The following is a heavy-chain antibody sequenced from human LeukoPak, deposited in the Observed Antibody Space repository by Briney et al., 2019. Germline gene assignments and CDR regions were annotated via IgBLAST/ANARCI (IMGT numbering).Heavy chain of an antibody. CDR2: IYYSGST. J-gene: IGHJ4*02. CDR3: ARHGEEGPYCGGDCYSYLDY. CDR1: GGSISSYY. D-gene: IGHD2-21*02. V-gene: IGHV4-59*08. Sequence: PSETLSLTCTVSGGSISSYYWSWIRQPPGKGLEWIGYIYYSGSTNYNPSLKSRVTISVDTSKNQFSLKLSSVTAADTAVYYCARHGEEGPYCGGDCYSYLDYWGQGTLVTVSS.